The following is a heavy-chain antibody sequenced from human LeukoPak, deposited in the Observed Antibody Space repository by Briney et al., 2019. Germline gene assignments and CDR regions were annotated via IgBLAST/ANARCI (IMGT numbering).Heavy chain of an antibody. V-gene: IGHV3-21*01. Sequence: GGSLRLSCAASGFSFSTYYVNWVRQAPGKGLEWVSCNSSSSTYIYYADSVRGRFAISRDNAKNSLYLQMNSLRADDTAVYYCVRENHGSFDYWGQGSLVTVSS. J-gene: IGHJ4*02. D-gene: IGHD1-14*01. CDR3: VRENHGSFDY. CDR2: NSSSSTYI. CDR1: GFSFSTYY.